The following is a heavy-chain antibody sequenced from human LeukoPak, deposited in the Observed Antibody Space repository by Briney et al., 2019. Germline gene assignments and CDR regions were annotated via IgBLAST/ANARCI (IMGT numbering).Heavy chain of an antibody. CDR1: GYSISNDYY. V-gene: IGHV4-38-2*02. J-gene: IGHJ5*02. D-gene: IGHD3-22*01. Sequence: SETLSLTCTVSGYSISNDYYWGWIRQPPGKGLEWIGSIYHSGSTYYNPSLKSRVTISVDTSKNQFSLKLSSVTAADTAVYYCARDSSGYYHWFDPWGQGTLVTVSS. CDR2: IYHSGST. CDR3: ARDSSGYYHWFDP.